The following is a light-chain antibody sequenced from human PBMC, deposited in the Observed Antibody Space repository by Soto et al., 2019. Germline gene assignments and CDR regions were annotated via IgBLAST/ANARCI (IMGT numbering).Light chain of an antibody. Sequence: SYELTQPPSVSVSPGQTASITCSGDRLGDKYAFWYQQKPGRSPVLVIYQDNKRPSGIPERFSGTNSGNTATLTISGTQAMDEADYYCQAWDSRTVVFGTGTKLTVL. J-gene: IGLJ1*01. CDR1: RLGDKY. CDR3: QAWDSRTVV. V-gene: IGLV3-1*01. CDR2: QDN.